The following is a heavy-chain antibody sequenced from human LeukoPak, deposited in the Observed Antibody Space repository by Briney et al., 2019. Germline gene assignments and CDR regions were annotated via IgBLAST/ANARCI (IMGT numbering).Heavy chain of an antibody. CDR1: GFTFSDYY. J-gene: IGHJ4*02. Sequence: GGSLRLSCAASGFTFSDYYMSWIRQAPGKGLEWVSYISSSSSYTNYADSVKGRFTISRDNAKNSLYLQMNSLRAEDTAVYYCARARYTSGWETLDYWGQGTLVTVSS. CDR3: ARARYTSGWETLDY. CDR2: ISSSSSYT. V-gene: IGHV3-11*06. D-gene: IGHD6-19*01.